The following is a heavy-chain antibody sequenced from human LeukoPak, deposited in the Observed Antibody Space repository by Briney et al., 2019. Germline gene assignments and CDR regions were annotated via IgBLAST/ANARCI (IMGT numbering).Heavy chain of an antibody. CDR1: GFSFSTYA. V-gene: IGHV3-33*08. Sequence: PGGSLRLSCAASGFSFSTYAMSWVRQAPGKGLEWVAVIRYDGSNKYYADSVKGRFTISRDNSKNTLYLQMNSLRAEDTAVYYCAREEWLHSPFDYWGQGTLVTVSS. CDR3: AREEWLHSPFDY. J-gene: IGHJ4*02. CDR2: IRYDGSNK. D-gene: IGHD5-12*01.